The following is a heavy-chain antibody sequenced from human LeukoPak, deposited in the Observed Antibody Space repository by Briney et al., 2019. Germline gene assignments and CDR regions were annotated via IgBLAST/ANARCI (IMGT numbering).Heavy chain of an antibody. CDR1: GFTVSGTH. D-gene: IGHD3-16*01. CDR3: ARDQATSGGGLDS. CDR2: IYTGGTT. V-gene: IGHV3-53*01. Sequence: AGSLRLSCTASGFTVSGTHMSWVRHAPGPGLELVSAIYTGGTTYYADSVAGRFTISRDNSKNTLYLLMNSLRTEDTAVYYCARDQATSGGGLDSWGQGTLVTVSS. J-gene: IGHJ4*02.